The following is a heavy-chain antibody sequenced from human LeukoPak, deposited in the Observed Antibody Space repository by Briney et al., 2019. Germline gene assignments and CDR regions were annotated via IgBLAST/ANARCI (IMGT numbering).Heavy chain of an antibody. CDR1: GFTFSSYG. V-gene: IGHV3-33*01. CDR3: ARVPYGSGSPDY. J-gene: IGHJ4*02. D-gene: IGHD3-10*01. CDR2: IWYDGSNK. Sequence: GRSLRLSCAASGFTFSSYGMHWVRQAPGKGLEWVAVIWYDGSNKYYADSVKGRFTISRDNSKNTLYLQMNSLRAEDTAVYYCARVPYGSGSPDYWGQGTLVTVSS.